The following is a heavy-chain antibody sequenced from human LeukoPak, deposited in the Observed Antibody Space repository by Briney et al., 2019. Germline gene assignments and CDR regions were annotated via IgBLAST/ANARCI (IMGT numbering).Heavy chain of an antibody. J-gene: IGHJ4*02. Sequence: ASVKVSCKASGYTFTSYGISWVRQAPGQGLEWMGWISVYNGNTNYAQKFQGRVTMTTDTSTSTAYVELRSLRSDDTAVYYCATHRGYCSSTSCQNELELDYWGQGTLVTVSS. D-gene: IGHD2-2*03. V-gene: IGHV1-18*01. CDR1: GYTFTSYG. CDR2: ISVYNGNT. CDR3: ATHRGYCSSTSCQNELELDY.